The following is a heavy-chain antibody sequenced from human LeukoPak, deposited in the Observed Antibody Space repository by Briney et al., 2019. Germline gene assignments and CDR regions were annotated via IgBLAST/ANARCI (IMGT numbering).Heavy chain of an antibody. CDR2: ISSSSSTI. D-gene: IGHD2-2*02. V-gene: IGHV3-48*04. CDR1: GFTFSSYS. J-gene: IGHJ5*02. CDR3: ARVSHYYCSSTSCDKTDWFDP. Sequence: GGSLRLSCAASGFTFSSYSMNWVRQAPGKGLEWVSYISSSSSTIYYADSAKGRFTISRDNAKNTLYLQMNSLRAEDTAVYYCARVSHYYCSSTSCDKTDWFDPWGQGTLVTVSS.